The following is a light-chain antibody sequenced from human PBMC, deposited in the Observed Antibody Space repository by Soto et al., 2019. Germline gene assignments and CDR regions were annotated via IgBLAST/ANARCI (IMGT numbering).Light chain of an antibody. V-gene: IGLV1-47*01. CDR3: AAWDDTLSDWV. CDR1: SSNIGSNY. CDR2: RNN. Sequence: QPVLTQPPSASGTPGQRVTISCSGSSSNIGSNYIYWYQQLPGTAPKLLIHRNNQRPSGVPARFSGSKSGTSASLAISGLRFEDAADDHCAAWDDTLSDWVFGGGPKLTVL. J-gene: IGLJ3*02.